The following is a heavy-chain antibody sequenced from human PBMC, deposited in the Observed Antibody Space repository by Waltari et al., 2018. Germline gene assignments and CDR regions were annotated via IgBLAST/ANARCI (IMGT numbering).Heavy chain of an antibody. CDR2: TRSDGSEE. V-gene: IGHV3-7*01. Sequence: EVQLVESGGALVQPGGSLRLSCAASGCPFSRYWMSWVRHAPGKGLEWVANTRSDGSEEYYADSVKGRFTISRDNAKNSLYLQMNSLRVEDTAVYYCATEEWYRFDYWGQGTLVTVSS. CDR1: GCPFSRYW. J-gene: IGHJ4*02. CDR3: ATEEWYRFDY. D-gene: IGHD2-8*01.